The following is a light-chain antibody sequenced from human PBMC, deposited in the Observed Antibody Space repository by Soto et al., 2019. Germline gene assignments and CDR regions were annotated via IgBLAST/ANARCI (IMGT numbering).Light chain of an antibody. CDR1: QSISSY. CDR2: EAS. J-gene: IGKJ5*01. CDR3: QQSYRTPIT. V-gene: IGKV1-39*01. Sequence: DIQMTQSPSSLSASVGDRFTITCRASQSISSYLNWYQQKPGKAPKLLIYEASSLQSGVPSRFSGSGSGTDFTLTISSLQPEDFATYYCQQSYRTPITFGQGTRLEIK.